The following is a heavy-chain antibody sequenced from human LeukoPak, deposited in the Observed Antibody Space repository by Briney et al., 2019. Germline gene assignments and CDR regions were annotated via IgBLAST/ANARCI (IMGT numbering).Heavy chain of an antibody. Sequence: SETLSLTCTVSGGSISSGSYYWSWIRQPAGKGLEWIGRIYTSGSTNYNPPLKSRVTISVDTSKNQFSLKLSSVTAADTAVYYCARESIPLRGYSYGTDAFDIWGQGTMVTVSS. CDR2: IYTSGST. CDR3: ARESIPLRGYSYGTDAFDI. J-gene: IGHJ3*02. V-gene: IGHV4-61*02. CDR1: GGSISSGSYY. D-gene: IGHD5-18*01.